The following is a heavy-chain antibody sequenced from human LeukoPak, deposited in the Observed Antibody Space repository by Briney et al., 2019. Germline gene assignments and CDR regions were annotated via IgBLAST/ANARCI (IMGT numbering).Heavy chain of an antibody. V-gene: IGHV4-30-2*01. D-gene: IGHD4/OR15-4a*01. CDR3: ARDGAVGAFDI. CDR2: IYHSGST. CDR1: GGSISSGGYS. J-gene: IGHJ3*02. Sequence: PSQTLSLTCAASGGSISSGGYSWSWIRQPPGKGLEWIGYIYHSGSTYYNPSLKSRVTISVDRSKNQFSLKLSSVTAADTAVYYCARDGAVGAFDIWGQGTMVTVSS.